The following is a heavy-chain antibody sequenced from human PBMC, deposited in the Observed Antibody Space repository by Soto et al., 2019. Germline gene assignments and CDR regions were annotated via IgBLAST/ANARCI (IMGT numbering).Heavy chain of an antibody. J-gene: IGHJ4*02. CDR3: ARGTTVETGSY. Sequence: GDSGKVSCESAGYSLTEISRHWVRQTPGKGLEWMGGFDPEDGETIYAQKLQGRVTMTTDTSTSTAYMELRSLRSDDTAVYYCARGTTVETGSYWGQGTLVTVSS. CDR1: GYSLTEIS. V-gene: IGHV1-24*01. CDR2: FDPEDGET. D-gene: IGHD4-17*01.